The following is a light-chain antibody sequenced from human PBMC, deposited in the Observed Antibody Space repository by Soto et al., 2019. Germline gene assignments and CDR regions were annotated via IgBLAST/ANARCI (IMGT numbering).Light chain of an antibody. CDR3: QKYNSAPWT. CDR2: AAS. J-gene: IGKJ1*01. V-gene: IGKV1-27*01. CDR1: QGISNY. Sequence: DIQMTQSPSSVSASLGDRVTLTCRASQGISNYLAWYKQKPGKVPKLLIYAASTLQSGVPSRVSGSGSGTDFTLTISSLQPEDVETYYCQKYNSAPWTFGQGTKVDI.